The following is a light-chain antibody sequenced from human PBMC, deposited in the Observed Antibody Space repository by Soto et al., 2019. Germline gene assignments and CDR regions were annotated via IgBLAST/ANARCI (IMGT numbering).Light chain of an antibody. J-gene: IGKJ1*01. Sequence: EIVMTQFPATLSVSPGERATLSCRASQSLSSSLAWFQQNPGQAPRLLIYDASTRATGIPARFSGSGSGTEFTLTISSLQSEDSAVYYCQQYNSWLWTFGQGTKVDNK. CDR3: QQYNSWLWT. V-gene: IGKV3-15*01. CDR2: DAS. CDR1: QSLSSS.